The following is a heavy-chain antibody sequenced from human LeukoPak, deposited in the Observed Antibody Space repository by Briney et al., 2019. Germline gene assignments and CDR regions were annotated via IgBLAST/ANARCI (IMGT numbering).Heavy chain of an antibody. CDR2: MNPNSGNT. CDR3: ARGGVVSFAFDY. J-gene: IGHJ4*02. D-gene: IGHD3-10*01. Sequence: ASVKVSCKASGYTFTSYDINWVRQATGQGLEWMGWMNPNSGNTGYAQKFQGRVTMTRNTSISTAYMELSSLRSGDTAVYYCARGGVVSFAFDYWGQGTLVTVSS. V-gene: IGHV1-8*01. CDR1: GYTFTSYD.